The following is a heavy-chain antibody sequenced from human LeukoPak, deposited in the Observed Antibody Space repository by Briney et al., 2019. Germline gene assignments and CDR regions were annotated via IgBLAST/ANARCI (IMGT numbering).Heavy chain of an antibody. V-gene: IGHV4-4*07. CDR2: IYTSGST. CDR1: GGSISSYY. CDR3: ARGRIYGSGSRPDFDY. D-gene: IGHD3-10*01. Sequence: SETLSLTCTVSGGSISSYYWSWIRQPAGKGLEWIGRIYTSGSTNYNPSLKSRVTMSVDTSKNQFSLKLSSVTAADTAVYYCARGRIYGSGSRPDFDYWGQGTLVTVSS. J-gene: IGHJ4*02.